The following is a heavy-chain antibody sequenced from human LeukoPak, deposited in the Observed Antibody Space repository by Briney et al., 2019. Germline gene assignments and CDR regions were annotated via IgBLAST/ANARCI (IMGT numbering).Heavy chain of an antibody. CDR1: GGSISSSSYY. D-gene: IGHD3-16*02. CDR2: MYYTGRT. Sequence: SETLSLTCTVSGGSISSSSYYWGWIRQPPGKGLGWIGSMYYTGRTYYNPSLKSRVTISEDTSKNQFSLKLSSVTAADTAMYYCAGSYDYVWGSYRYRFDYWGQGTLVTVSS. CDR3: AGSYDYVWGSYRYRFDY. V-gene: IGHV4-39*07. J-gene: IGHJ4*02.